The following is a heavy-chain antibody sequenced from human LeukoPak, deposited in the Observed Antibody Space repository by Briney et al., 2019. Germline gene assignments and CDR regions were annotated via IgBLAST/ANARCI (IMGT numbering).Heavy chain of an antibody. J-gene: IGHJ4*02. CDR2: ISGSGGNT. D-gene: IGHD2-15*01. Sequence: AGGSLRLSCAASGLTFSSCSMTWVRQAPGKGLEWVSCISGSGGNTYYADSVKGRFTISRDNSKNTLYLQLNSLRAEDTAIYYCANGRGPNTGPTLDYWGQGTLVTVS. V-gene: IGHV3-23*01. CDR1: GLTFSSCS. CDR3: ANGRGPNTGPTLDY.